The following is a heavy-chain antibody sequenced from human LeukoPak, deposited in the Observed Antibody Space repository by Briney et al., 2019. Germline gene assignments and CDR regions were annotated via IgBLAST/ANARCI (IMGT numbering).Heavy chain of an antibody. CDR1: GGSFSGYY. J-gene: IGHJ4*02. CDR3: ARLVVRQSQENCFDY. Sequence: SETLSLTCAVYGGSFSGYYWSWIRQPPGKGLEWIGEINHSGSTNYNPSLKSRVTISVDTSKNQFSLKLSSVTAADTAVYYCARLVVRQSQENCFDYWGQGTLVTVSS. D-gene: IGHD3-10*01. V-gene: IGHV4-34*01. CDR2: INHSGST.